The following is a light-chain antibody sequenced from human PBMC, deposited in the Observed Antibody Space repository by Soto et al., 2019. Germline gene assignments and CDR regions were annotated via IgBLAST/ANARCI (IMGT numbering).Light chain of an antibody. CDR3: QQLGSSPHP. Sequence: EVELTQSPGTLSLSQGERATLSCRASQSVMSNYLSWYQQKPGQPPRLLVYVASSRATGIPDSFSGSGSGTNFTLTIRRREPEDFSVDFWQQLGSSPHPLGGGAKV. CDR1: QSVMSNY. J-gene: IGKJ4*01. CDR2: VAS. V-gene: IGKV3-20*01.